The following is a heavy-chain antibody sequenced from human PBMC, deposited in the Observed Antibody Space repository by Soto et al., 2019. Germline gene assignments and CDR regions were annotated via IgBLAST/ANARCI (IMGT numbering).Heavy chain of an antibody. D-gene: IGHD2-15*01. V-gene: IGHV4-59*01. J-gene: IGHJ3*02. Sequence: SETLSLTCTVSGGSISSYYWSWIRQPPMKGLEWIGYIYYSGSSNYNPSLKSRVTISVDTSENHFSLKLSSVTAADTAMYYCARGARYCSGGSCYFAAFDIWGQGTMVTVSS. CDR3: ARGARYCSGGSCYFAAFDI. CDR1: GGSISSYY. CDR2: IYYSGSS.